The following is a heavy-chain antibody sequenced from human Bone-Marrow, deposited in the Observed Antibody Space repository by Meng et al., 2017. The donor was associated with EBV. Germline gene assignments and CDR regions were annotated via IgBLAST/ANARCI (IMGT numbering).Heavy chain of an antibody. V-gene: IGHV1-69*06. CDR1: GGTFSSDA. Sequence: VECVQSGAEVKKPGSSGKVSCKTSGGTFSSDAISWVRQAPGQGLEWMGGLIPMLGAPNYAQKFQDRVTIIADKSTSIHYMELSSLRSDDTAVYYCASESGRGYTPDYWGRGALVTVSS. D-gene: IGHD3-10*01. J-gene: IGHJ4*02. CDR3: ASESGRGYTPDY. CDR2: LIPMLGAP.